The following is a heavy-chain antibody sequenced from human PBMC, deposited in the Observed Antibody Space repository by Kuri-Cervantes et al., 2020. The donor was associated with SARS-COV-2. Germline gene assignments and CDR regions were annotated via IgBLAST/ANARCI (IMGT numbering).Heavy chain of an antibody. CDR1: GFTFSSYS. CDR2: ISSSSSTI. V-gene: IGHV3-48*02. Sequence: GESLKISCAASGFTFSSYSMNWVRQAPGKGLEWVSYISSSSSTIYYADSVKGRFTISRDNAKNSLYLQMNSLRDEDTAVYYCASDLLNVWSGYYYYYGMDVWGQGTTGHRLL. D-gene: IGHD3-3*01. CDR3: ASDLLNVWSGYYYYYGMDV. J-gene: IGHJ6*02.